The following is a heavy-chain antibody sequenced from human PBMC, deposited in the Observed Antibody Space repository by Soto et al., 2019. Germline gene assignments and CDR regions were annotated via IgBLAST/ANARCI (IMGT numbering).Heavy chain of an antibody. CDR3: ARDPIVRGVVGWYFDL. CDR2: IHNSGTT. Sequence: QVQLQESGPGLVKPSQTLSLTCAVSGGSISRSVYYCNWIRQHPGKGLEWIGYIHNSGTTYYNPSLQRRLTFSVDTSKNQFSLKLSSVTTADTAVYYCARDPIVRGVVGWYFDLWGRGTLVTVSS. J-gene: IGHJ2*01. D-gene: IGHD3-10*01. V-gene: IGHV4-31*11. CDR1: GGSISRSVYY.